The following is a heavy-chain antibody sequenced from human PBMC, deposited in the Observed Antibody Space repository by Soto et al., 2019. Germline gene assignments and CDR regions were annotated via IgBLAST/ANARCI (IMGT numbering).Heavy chain of an antibody. D-gene: IGHD3-16*01. CDR2: IYYSGST. J-gene: IGHJ4*02. CDR3: ARRYGSSFDY. Sequence: SETLSLTCTVSGGSISTYYWSWIRQPPGKGLEWIGYIYYSGSTYYNPSLKSRVTISVNTSKNQFSLKLSSVTAADTAVYYCARRYGSSFDYWGQGTPVTVSS. V-gene: IGHV4-59*08. CDR1: GGSISTYY.